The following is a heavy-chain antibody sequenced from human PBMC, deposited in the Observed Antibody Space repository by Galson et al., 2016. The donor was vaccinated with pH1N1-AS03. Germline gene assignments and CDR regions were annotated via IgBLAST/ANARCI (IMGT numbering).Heavy chain of an antibody. CDR2: IHPGGDT. D-gene: IGHD3-3*01. J-gene: IGHJ6*02. Sequence: SLRLSCAATGFTVSSGYHMSWVRQAPGKGLEWVSVIHPGGDTYNADSVKGRFTISRDNFENMVYLQMNSLRPEDTAVNYCAGDEGFANGINVWGQGTTVTVSS. CDR3: AGDEGFANGINV. V-gene: IGHV3-66*02. CDR1: GFTVSSGY.